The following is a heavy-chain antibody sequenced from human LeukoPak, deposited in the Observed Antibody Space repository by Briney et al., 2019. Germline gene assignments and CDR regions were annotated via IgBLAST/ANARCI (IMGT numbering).Heavy chain of an antibody. D-gene: IGHD3-22*01. CDR1: GGTFSSYA. J-gene: IGHJ4*02. V-gene: IGHV1-69*05. CDR3: ARDARFYYDSSGYYFDY. Sequence: GASVKVSCTASGGTFSSYAISWVRQAPGQGLEWMGRIIPIFGTANYAQKFQGRVTITTDESTSTAYMELSSLRSEDTAVYYCARDARFYYDSSGYYFDYWGQGTLVTVSS. CDR2: IIPIFGTA.